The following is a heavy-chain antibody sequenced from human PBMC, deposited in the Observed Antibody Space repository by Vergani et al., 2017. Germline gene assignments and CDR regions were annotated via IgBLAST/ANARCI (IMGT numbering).Heavy chain of an antibody. CDR3: AKDGHLRFLVRGYYYYYMDV. J-gene: IGHJ6*03. CDR1: GFTFSSYG. D-gene: IGHD3-3*01. V-gene: IGHV3-30*18. Sequence: QVQLVESGGGVVQPGRSLRLSCAASGFTFSSYGMHWVRQAPGKGLEWVAVISYDGSNKYYADSVKGRFTISRDNSKNTLSLQMNSLRAEDTAVYYCAKDGHLRFLVRGYYYYYMDVWGKGTTVTVSS. CDR2: ISYDGSNK.